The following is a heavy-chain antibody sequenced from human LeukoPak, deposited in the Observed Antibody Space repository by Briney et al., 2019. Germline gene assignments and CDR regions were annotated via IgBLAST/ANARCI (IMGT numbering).Heavy chain of an antibody. V-gene: IGHV3-48*04. J-gene: IGHJ4*02. CDR3: ARALYYDSSGYYLYPYYFDY. D-gene: IGHD3-22*01. CDR2: ISSSGSTI. Sequence: GGSLRLSCAASGFTFSSYSMSWIRQAPGKGLEWVSYISSSGSTIYYADSVKGRFTISRDNAKNSLYLQMNSLRAEDTAVYYCARALYYDSSGYYLYPYYFDYWGQGTLVTVSS. CDR1: GFTFSSYS.